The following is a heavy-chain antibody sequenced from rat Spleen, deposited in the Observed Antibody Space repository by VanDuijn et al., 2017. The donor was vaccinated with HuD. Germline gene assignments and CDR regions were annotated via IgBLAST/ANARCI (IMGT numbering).Heavy chain of an antibody. D-gene: IGHD1-1*01. J-gene: IGHJ2*01. CDR3: AKYGYYSEAFDY. Sequence: EVQLVESGGGLVQPGRSLKLSCAASGFTYSNYVMAWVRQAPTKGLEWVASISTGGGNTYYRDSVKGRVTISRDNAKNTLYLQMDSLRSEDTATYDCAKYGYYSEAFDYWGQGVMVTVSS. CDR1: GFTYSNYV. V-gene: IGHV5S13*01. CDR2: ISTGGGNT.